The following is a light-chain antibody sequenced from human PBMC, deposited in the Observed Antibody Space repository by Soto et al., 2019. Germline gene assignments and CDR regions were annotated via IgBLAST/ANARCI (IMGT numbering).Light chain of an antibody. J-gene: IGLJ2*01. V-gene: IGLV3-21*02. CDR3: QVWPSSSDQCV. CDR2: DDR. Sequence: YELTQPPSLSVAPGQTARITCGGDNIRSESVHWYQQKPGQAPVLVVYDDRDRPSGVPERFSGSNSGNTATMTISGVEAGDEADYYCQVWPSSSDQCVFGGGTKLTVL. CDR1: NIRSES.